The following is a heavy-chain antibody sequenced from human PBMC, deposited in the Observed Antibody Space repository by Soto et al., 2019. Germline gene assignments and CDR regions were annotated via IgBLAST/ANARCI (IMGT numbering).Heavy chain of an antibody. CDR2: IKSKTDGGTT. J-gene: IGHJ4*02. D-gene: IGHD6-6*01. Sequence: EVQLVESGGGLVKPGGSLRLSCAASGFTFSNAWMSWVRQAPGKGLEWVGGIKSKTDGGTTDYAAPVKGRFTISRDDSNNTLYLQMNSLKTEDTAVYYCTTDLPVYSSSSGGFDYWGQGTLVTVSS. CDR3: TTDLPVYSSSSGGFDY. CDR1: GFTFSNAW. V-gene: IGHV3-15*01.